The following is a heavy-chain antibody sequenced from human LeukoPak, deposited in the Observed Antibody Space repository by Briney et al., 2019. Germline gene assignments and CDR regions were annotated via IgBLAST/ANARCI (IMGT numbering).Heavy chain of an antibody. Sequence: PSETLSLTCTVSGDSIKSGGYSWTWIRQPPGKGLEWIGCISYSGTTSYGPSLKSRLTISLDASKNQFSLKLTSVTAADTAMYYCARDVLVTSSPDAFDIWGQGTMVTVSS. CDR1: GDSIKSGGYS. D-gene: IGHD1-26*01. CDR3: ARDVLVTSSPDAFDI. V-gene: IGHV4-31*03. CDR2: ISYSGTT. J-gene: IGHJ3*02.